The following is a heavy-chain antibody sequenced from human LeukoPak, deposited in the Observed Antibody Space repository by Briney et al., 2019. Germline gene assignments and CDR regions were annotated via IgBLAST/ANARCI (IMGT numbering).Heavy chain of an antibody. V-gene: IGHV4-59*01. D-gene: IGHD5-24*01. CDR1: GGSFSGYY. CDR3: AREHNNAFDI. J-gene: IGHJ3*02. Sequence: SETLSLTCAVFGGSFSGYYWSWIRQPPGKGLEWIGDIYYSGSTNHNPSLKSRVTISVDTSKNQFSLKLSSVTAADTAVYYCAREHNNAFDIWGQGTMVTVSS. CDR2: IYYSGST.